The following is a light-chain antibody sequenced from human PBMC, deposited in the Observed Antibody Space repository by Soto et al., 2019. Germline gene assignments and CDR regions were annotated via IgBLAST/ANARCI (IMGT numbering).Light chain of an antibody. Sequence: EIVLTQSPGTLPLSPGERATLSCRASQSVSDNHLAWYHLKPGQPPRLLIYGASTSATGIPDRFSGRGSVIDFNLSISRLEPEDFATYYCHHYDRSPIFTFGHGTKVDI. J-gene: IGKJ3*01. CDR3: HHYDRSPIFT. V-gene: IGKV3-20*01. CDR2: GAS. CDR1: QSVSDNH.